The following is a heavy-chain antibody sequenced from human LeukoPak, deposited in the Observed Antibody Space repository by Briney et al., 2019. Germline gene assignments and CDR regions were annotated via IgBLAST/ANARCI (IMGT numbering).Heavy chain of an antibody. CDR1: GLTFSSYA. Sequence: GGSLRLSCAASGLTFSSYAMSWVRQAPGKGLEWVSGISGNGGGTYYADSVKGRFTISRDNSKNTLYLQMNSLRVGDTAVYYCAKVGLRLGGDYWGQGTLVTVSS. CDR3: AKVGLRLGGDY. CDR2: ISGNGGGT. D-gene: IGHD4-17*01. J-gene: IGHJ4*02. V-gene: IGHV3-23*01.